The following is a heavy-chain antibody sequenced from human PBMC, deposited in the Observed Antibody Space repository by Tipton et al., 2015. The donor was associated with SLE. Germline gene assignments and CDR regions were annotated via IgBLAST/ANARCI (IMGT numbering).Heavy chain of an antibody. CDR2: IYYSGST. D-gene: IGHD1/OR15-1a*01. V-gene: IGHV4-39*07. CDR1: GGSITNNNYY. CDR3: ARTIAEQVAGFYYYYYMDV. Sequence: TLSLTCTVSGGSITNNNYYWGWVRQPPGKGLEWIGNIYYSGSTYYNPSLDGRVTISLDTSKNQFSLRLSSVTAADTAVHYCARTIAEQVAGFYYYYYMDVWGKGTTVTVSS. J-gene: IGHJ6*03.